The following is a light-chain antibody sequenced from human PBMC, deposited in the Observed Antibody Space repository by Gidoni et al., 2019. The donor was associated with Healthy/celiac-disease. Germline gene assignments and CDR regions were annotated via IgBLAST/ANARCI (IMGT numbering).Light chain of an antibody. CDR2: AAS. CDR1: QSISSY. CDR3: QQSYSTPGT. Sequence: DIQLTQSPSSLSASVGDRGTITCRASQSISSYLDWYQQKPGKAPKLLIYAASSLQSGVPSRFSGSGSVTDCTLTISSLQPEDFATYYCQQSYSTPGTFGQGTKVEIK. J-gene: IGKJ1*01. V-gene: IGKV1-39*01.